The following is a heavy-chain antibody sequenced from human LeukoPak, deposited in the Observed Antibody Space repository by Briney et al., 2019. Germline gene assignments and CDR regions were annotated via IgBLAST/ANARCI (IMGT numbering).Heavy chain of an antibody. J-gene: IGHJ4*02. CDR1: GFTFSTYA. D-gene: IGHD2-2*01. CDR3: ARLGTRYCTSTSCHSQFDF. CDR2: ISGSGDNT. Sequence: GGSLRLSCAASGFTFSTYAMTWVRQAPGKGLEWVSTISGSGDNTYYADSVKGRFTISRDNAKNSLYLQMNSLRAEDTALYYCARLGTRYCTSTSCHSQFDFWGQGTLVTVSS. V-gene: IGHV3-23*01.